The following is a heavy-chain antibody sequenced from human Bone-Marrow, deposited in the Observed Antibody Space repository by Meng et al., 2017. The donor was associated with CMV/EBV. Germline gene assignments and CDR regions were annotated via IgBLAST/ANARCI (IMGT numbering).Heavy chain of an antibody. CDR2: INPSGGNA. Sequence: ASVKVSCKASRNTFTSYYIHWVRQAPGQGLEWMGIINPSGGNAGYAQKFQGRVTMTRDTSTSTVYMELSSLRSEDTAVYYCARESDFWSGSVGYYYGMDVWGQGTTVTVSS. J-gene: IGHJ6*02. CDR3: ARESDFWSGSVGYYYGMDV. D-gene: IGHD3-3*01. CDR1: RNTFTSYY. V-gene: IGHV1-46*01.